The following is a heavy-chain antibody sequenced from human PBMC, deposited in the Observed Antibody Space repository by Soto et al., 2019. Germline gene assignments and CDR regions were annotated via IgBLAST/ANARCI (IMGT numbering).Heavy chain of an antibody. CDR1: AFTFREYG. V-gene: IGHV3-23*01. J-gene: IGHJ4*02. Sequence: GSLRLAGVASAFTFREYGLSWVRQAPGKCPDSVSTANNAGTNTHYADSVKGRFTISRDNSKTTLYLQMNNLRVDDTAIYYCARDTGGSDEMFDYWTQGT. CDR2: ANNAGTNT. D-gene: IGHD5-12*01. CDR3: ARDTGGSDEMFDY.